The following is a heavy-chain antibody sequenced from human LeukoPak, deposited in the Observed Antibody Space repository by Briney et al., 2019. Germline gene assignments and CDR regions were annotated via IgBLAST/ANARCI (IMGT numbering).Heavy chain of an antibody. CDR1: GYTFTSYY. V-gene: IGHV5-51*01. CDR2: IYPGDSDT. D-gene: IGHD6-25*01. J-gene: IGHJ6*02. Sequence: KVSCKASGYTFTSYYVHWVRQAPGQGLEWMGIIYPGDSDTRYGPSFQGQVTNSADKSISTAYLQWSSLKASDTAMYYCATARYYGMDVWGQGTTVTVSS. CDR3: ATARYYGMDV.